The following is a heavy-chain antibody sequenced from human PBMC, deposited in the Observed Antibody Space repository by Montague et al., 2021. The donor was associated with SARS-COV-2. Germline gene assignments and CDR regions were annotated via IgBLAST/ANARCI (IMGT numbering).Heavy chain of an antibody. D-gene: IGHD2-2*01. CDR2: IYDSGST. V-gene: IGHV4-31*03. J-gene: IGHJ5*02. CDR1: GASLSSGGNY. CDR3: ARARVVVPTTRNWFDP. Sequence: TLSLTCNVSGASLSSGGNYWTWIRQHPGKGLEWIGYIYDSGSTSYNPSLKSRVTISVDTSKNRFSLKLSSVTAADTAMYYCARARVVVPTTRNWFDPWGQGTLVTASS.